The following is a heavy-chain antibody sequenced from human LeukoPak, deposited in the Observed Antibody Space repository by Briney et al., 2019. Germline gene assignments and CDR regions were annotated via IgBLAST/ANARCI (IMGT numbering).Heavy chain of an antibody. Sequence: ASVKVSCKASGYTFSNYYIHWVRQAPGQGLEWLGWINPSSGDTNYAQKFQGRVTMTRDASIDTVYMDPGWLPSDDAAVYYCARGSAYHYGTLDYWGQGTLVTVSS. D-gene: IGHD3-10*01. J-gene: IGHJ4*02. CDR3: ARGSAYHYGTLDY. CDR1: GYTFSNYY. V-gene: IGHV1-2*02. CDR2: INPSSGDT.